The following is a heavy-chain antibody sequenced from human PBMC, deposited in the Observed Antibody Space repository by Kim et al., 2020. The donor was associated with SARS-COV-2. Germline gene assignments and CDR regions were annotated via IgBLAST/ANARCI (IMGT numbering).Heavy chain of an antibody. J-gene: IGHJ6*02. D-gene: IGHD3-3*01. Sequence: GGSLRLSCAASRFIISSYWMRWVRQDPGKGLEGVANINEDGREKYYVDSVKGRFTISRDNAKNSLYLQMNSLRAEDTGVYYCARIRSGSSYDTIDVWGQG. V-gene: IGHV3-7*01. CDR3: ARIRSGSSYDTIDV. CDR2: INEDGREK. CDR1: RFIISSYW.